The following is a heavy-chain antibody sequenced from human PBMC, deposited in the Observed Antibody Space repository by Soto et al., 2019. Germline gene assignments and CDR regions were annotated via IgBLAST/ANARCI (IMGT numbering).Heavy chain of an antibody. CDR1: GFTFSSYA. V-gene: IGHV3-30-3*01. J-gene: IGHJ4*02. CDR3: ARDRNYDSSGYYDN. D-gene: IGHD3-22*01. CDR2: ISYDGSNK. Sequence: PGGSRRRSCAASGFTFSSYAMHWGRQAPGKGLEWVAVISYDGSNKYYADSVKGRFTISRDNSKNTLYLQMNSLRAEDTAVYYCARDRNYDSSGYYDNWGQGTLVTVSS.